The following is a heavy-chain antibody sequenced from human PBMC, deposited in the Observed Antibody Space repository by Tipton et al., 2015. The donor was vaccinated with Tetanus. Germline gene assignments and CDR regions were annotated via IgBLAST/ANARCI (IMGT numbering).Heavy chain of an antibody. Sequence: VKPSQTLSLTCNVSGALITTGGYSWGWIRQPPGQGLEWLGYIYQTDSTYYNPSVRSRLTLSLRRSKNQVSLKLSSVTAADTAVYYCVRGRGLGAYSFGFEYWGQRALVTVSS. D-gene: IGHD5-12*01. CDR3: VRGRGLGAYSFGFEY. CDR1: GALITTGGYS. CDR2: IYQTDST. J-gene: IGHJ4*02. V-gene: IGHV4-30-2*01.